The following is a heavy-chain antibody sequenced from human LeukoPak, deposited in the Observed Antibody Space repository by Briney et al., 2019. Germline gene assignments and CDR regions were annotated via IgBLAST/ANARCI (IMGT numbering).Heavy chain of an antibody. CDR2: MYYSGST. Sequence: SETLSLTCTVSGASFNNYSCHWIRQPPGKGLEWIGYMYYSGSTDYNPSLKSRVTMSLDTSKNQFSLNLSSVTAADTAVYYCARGPTVTTDYWGQGILVTVSS. J-gene: IGHJ4*02. CDR1: GASFNNYS. V-gene: IGHV4-59*01. CDR3: ARGPTVTTDY. D-gene: IGHD4-17*01.